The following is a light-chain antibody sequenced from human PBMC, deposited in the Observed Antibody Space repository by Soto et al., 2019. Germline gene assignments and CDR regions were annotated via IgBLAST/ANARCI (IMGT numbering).Light chain of an antibody. CDR3: CSYAGSYTFV. V-gene: IGLV2-11*01. CDR2: DVS. CDR1: SSDVGVYNY. J-gene: IGLJ1*01. Sequence: PGQSVTISCTGTSSDVGVYNYVSWYQQYPGKAPKIMIYDVSKRPSGVPDRFSGSKSDNTASLTISGLQAEDEADYYCCSYAGSYTFVFGIGTKV.